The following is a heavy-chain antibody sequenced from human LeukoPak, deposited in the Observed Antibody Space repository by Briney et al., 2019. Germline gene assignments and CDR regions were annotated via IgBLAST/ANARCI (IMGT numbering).Heavy chain of an antibody. CDR2: IYYSGST. V-gene: IGHV4-30-4*01. Sequence: SETLSFTCTVSGGSVSSGDCFWSWIRQPPGKGLEWIGYIYYSGSTSYNPSLRSRITISVDTSKNQFSLKLSSVTAADTAIYYCARGYVNYGGSFDYWGQGTLVTVSS. D-gene: IGHD4-23*01. J-gene: IGHJ4*02. CDR3: ARGYVNYGGSFDY. CDR1: GGSVSSGDCF.